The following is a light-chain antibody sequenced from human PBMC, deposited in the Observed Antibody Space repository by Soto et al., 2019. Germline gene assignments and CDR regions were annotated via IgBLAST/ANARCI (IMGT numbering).Light chain of an antibody. CDR3: QQTYMTPIT. CDR2: SAS. Sequence: DIQRTQSPSALSASVGDRVTITCRASQSISTWLAWYQQKPGRAPKLLIYSASSLQSGIPSRFSGSGSGTDFTDFNLTISSLQPEDFATYECQQTYMTPITFGQGTRLEIK. J-gene: IGKJ5*01. V-gene: IGKV1-39*01. CDR1: QSISTW.